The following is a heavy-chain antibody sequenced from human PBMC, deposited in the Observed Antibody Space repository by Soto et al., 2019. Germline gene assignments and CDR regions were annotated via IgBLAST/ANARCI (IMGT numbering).Heavy chain of an antibody. Sequence: QVQLVESGGGVVQPGRSLRLSCAASGFTFSSHAMHWVRQAPGKGLEWVAVIPSDGSNQYYADSVKGRFPISRDNSKNTLDLQMNSLRAEDSAVYYCGREGQQCLVRSCFDYWGQGTLVTVFS. D-gene: IGHD6-19*01. CDR2: IPSDGSNQ. CDR3: GREGQQCLVRSCFDY. CDR1: GFTFSSHA. V-gene: IGHV3-30-3*01. J-gene: IGHJ4*02.